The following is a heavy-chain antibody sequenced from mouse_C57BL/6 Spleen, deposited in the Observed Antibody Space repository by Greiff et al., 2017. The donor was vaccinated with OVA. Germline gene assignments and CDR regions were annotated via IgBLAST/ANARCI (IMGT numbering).Heavy chain of an antibody. D-gene: IGHD1-1*01. V-gene: IGHV5-4*01. CDR2: ISDGGSYT. CDR3: ARDGVYYYGRGFAY. CDR1: GFTFSSYA. Sequence: EVKLVESGGGLVKPGGSLKLSCAASGFTFSSYAMSWVRQTPEKRLEWVATISDGGSYTYYPDNVKGRFTISRDNAKNNLYLQMSHLKSEDTAMYYCARDGVYYYGRGFAYWGQGTLVTVSA. J-gene: IGHJ3*01.